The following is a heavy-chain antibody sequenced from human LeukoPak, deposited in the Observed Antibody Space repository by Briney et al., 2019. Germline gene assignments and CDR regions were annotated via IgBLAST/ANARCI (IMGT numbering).Heavy chain of an antibody. D-gene: IGHD3-22*01. J-gene: IGHJ3*02. CDR1: GFTFSSYA. CDR3: ARDVGGYYYGDAFDI. CDR2: ISGSGGST. Sequence: GGSLRLSCAASGFTFSSYAMSWVRQAPGKGLEWVSAISGSGGSTYYADSVKGRFTIPRDNAKNSLYLQMNSLRAEDTAVYYCARDVGGYYYGDAFDIWGQGTMVTVSS. V-gene: IGHV3-23*01.